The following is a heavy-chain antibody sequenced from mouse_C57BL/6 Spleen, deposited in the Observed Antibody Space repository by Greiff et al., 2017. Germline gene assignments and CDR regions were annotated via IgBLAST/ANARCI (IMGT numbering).Heavy chain of an antibody. V-gene: IGHV1-52*01. J-gene: IGHJ1*03. CDR2: IDPSDSET. CDR1: GYTFTSYW. CDR3: ARSNYCSSYGWYFDV. Sequence: VQLQQPGAELVRPGSSVKLSCKASGYTFTSYWMHWVKQRPIQGLEWIGNIDPSDSETHYNQKFKDKATLIVDKSSSTSYMQLSSLTSEDAAVYYCARSNYCSSYGWYFDVWGTGTTVTVSS. D-gene: IGHD1-1*01.